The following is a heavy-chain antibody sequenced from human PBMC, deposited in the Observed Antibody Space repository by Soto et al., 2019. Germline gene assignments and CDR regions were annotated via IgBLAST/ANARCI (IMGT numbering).Heavy chain of an antibody. D-gene: IGHD6-19*01. CDR2: INPNSGGT. CDR1: GYNFTGYY. J-gene: IGHJ3*02. V-gene: IGHV1-2*04. Sequence: ASVKVSCKASGYNFTGYYMHWVRQAPGQGLEWMGWINPNSGGTNYAQKFQGWVTMTRDTSISTAYMELSRLRSDDTAVYYCARGRLYSSGPPNAFDIWGQGTMVTVSS. CDR3: ARGRLYSSGPPNAFDI.